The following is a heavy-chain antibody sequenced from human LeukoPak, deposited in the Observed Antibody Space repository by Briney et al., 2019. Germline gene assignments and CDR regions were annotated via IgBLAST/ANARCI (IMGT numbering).Heavy chain of an antibody. Sequence: SETLSLTCAVYGGSFSGYYWSWIRQPPGKGLEWIGEISHSGGTDYNPSLKSRVTISVDTSRNQFSLKVSSVTAADTAVYYCARGRHWGAGADYWGQGTLVTVSS. J-gene: IGHJ4*02. CDR3: ARGRHWGAGADY. CDR2: ISHSGGT. CDR1: GGSFSGYY. D-gene: IGHD7-27*01. V-gene: IGHV4-34*01.